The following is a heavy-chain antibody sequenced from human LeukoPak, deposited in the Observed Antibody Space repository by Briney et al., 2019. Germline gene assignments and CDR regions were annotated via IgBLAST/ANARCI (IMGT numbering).Heavy chain of an antibody. Sequence: PGGSLRLSCAASGFTFSSYAMSGVRQAPGKGLEWVSAISGSGGSTYYADSVKGRFTISRDNAKNSLYLQMNSLRAEDTAVYYCARSEWELLSYFDYWGQGTLVTVSS. CDR1: GFTFSSYA. V-gene: IGHV3-23*01. J-gene: IGHJ4*02. CDR3: ARSEWELLSYFDY. CDR2: ISGSGGST. D-gene: IGHD1-26*01.